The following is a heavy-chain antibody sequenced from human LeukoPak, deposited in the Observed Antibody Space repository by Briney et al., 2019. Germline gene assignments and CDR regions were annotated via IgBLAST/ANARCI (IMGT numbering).Heavy chain of an antibody. CDR1: GASISSDY. CDR2: INYSGTG. Sequence: PSETLSLICTVSGASISSDYWGWIRQPPGKGLEWIGYINYSGTGTYNPSLKSRVTMSVDSSKQQVSLQMRSVTAADTALYYCARLDCITDNCYNDWSRGTLVTVSS. J-gene: IGHJ4*02. D-gene: IGHD2-21*01. V-gene: IGHV4-59*08. CDR3: ARLDCITDNCYND.